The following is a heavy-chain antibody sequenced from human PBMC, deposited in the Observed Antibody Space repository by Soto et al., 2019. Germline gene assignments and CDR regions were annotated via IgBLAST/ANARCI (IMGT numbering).Heavy chain of an antibody. Sequence: ASVKVSCKASGYTFTSYGISWVRQAPGQGLEWMGWISAYNGNTNYAQKLQGRVTMTTDTSTSTAYMELRSLRSDDTAVYYCARDSGGGYYSGGSCLVEPWGQGTLVTVSS. CDR3: ARDSGGGYYSGGSCLVEP. D-gene: IGHD2-15*01. J-gene: IGHJ5*02. V-gene: IGHV1-18*01. CDR1: GYTFTSYG. CDR2: ISAYNGNT.